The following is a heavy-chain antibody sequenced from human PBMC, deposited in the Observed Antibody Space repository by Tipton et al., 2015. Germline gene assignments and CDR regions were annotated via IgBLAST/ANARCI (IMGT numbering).Heavy chain of an antibody. J-gene: IGHJ4*02. CDR2: IYYTGAT. D-gene: IGHD5-18*01. V-gene: IGHV4-39*07. CDR3: VRLPVDILMVPEGDFDH. CDR1: GASIRRSSSFR. Sequence: TLSLTCSVSGASIRRSSSFRWGWIRQPPGKGLEWIGSIYYTGATYYNPSLKSRVALSVDVSTNQFSLKLTSVTAADTAVYYCVRLPVDILMVPEGDFDHWGQGTLVTVSS.